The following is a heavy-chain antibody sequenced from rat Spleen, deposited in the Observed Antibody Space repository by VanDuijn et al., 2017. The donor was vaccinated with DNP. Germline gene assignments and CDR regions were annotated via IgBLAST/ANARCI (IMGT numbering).Heavy chain of an antibody. Sequence: EVQLVESGGGLVQPGRSLKLSCAASGFTFSDYYMAWVRQAPTKGLEWVASISYDGGSTYYRDSVKGRFTISRDNAKSSLYLQMDSLRSEDTATYYWARLILRVWGAMDAWGQGTSVTVSS. V-gene: IGHV5-20*01. J-gene: IGHJ4*01. CDR3: ARLILRVWGAMDA. D-gene: IGHD1-7*01. CDR1: GFTFSDYY. CDR2: ISYDGGST.